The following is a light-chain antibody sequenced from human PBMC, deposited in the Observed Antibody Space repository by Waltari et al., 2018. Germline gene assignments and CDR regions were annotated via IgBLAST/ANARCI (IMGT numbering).Light chain of an antibody. CDR1: SADIGRYNL. V-gene: IGLV2-23*02. CDR3: SSFESSRTWV. Sequence: QSALTQPASVSGSPGQSLTISCSGTSADIGRYNLVAWYQQLPGNAPKLVIYEVTERPSELSNRFSGSKSGNTASLTISGLQAEDEADYYCSSFESSRTWVFGGGTKLTVL. J-gene: IGLJ3*02. CDR2: EVT.